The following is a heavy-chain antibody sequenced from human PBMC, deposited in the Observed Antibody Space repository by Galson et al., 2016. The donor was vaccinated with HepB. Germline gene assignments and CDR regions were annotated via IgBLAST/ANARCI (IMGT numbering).Heavy chain of an antibody. J-gene: IGHJ6*03. CDR3: ARGEMAYDSWSGYSSYYMDV. CDR2: MYYSGIT. CDR1: GGSISSGGPY. D-gene: IGHD3-3*01. Sequence: TLSLTCTVSGGSISSGGPYWSWIRQHPGKGLEWIVYMYYSGITYYNPSLRSRVNISLDTSKNQFSLKLSSVTAAETAVYYCARGEMAYDSWSGYSSYYMDVWGKGTTVIVSS. V-gene: IGHV4-31*03.